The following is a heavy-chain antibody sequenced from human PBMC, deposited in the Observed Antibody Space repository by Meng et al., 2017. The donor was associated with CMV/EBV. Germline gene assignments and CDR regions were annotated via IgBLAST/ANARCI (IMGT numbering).Heavy chain of an antibody. CDR2: INPNSGGT. Sequence: ASVKVSCKASGYTFTGYYMHWVRQAPGQGLEWMGWINPNSGGTNYAQKIQGRVTMTRDTSISTAYMELSRLRSDDTAVYYCARVLLRFLEGLSDYGMDVWGQGTTVTVSS. J-gene: IGHJ6*02. CDR1: GYTFTGYY. V-gene: IGHV1-2*02. D-gene: IGHD3-3*01. CDR3: ARVLLRFLEGLSDYGMDV.